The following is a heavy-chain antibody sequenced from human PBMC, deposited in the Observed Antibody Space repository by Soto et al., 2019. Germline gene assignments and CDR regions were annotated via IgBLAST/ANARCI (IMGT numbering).Heavy chain of an antibody. CDR3: GSVFEY. Sequence: EVEVVESGGGLVQPGESLRLSCAASGFIFTNYWMHWVRQVPGRGLVWVSGITHDGSGTKYADSVKGRFTISRDNAKNTVYLQMNSLGPEDTAVYYCGSVFEYWGRGTLVTVSS. J-gene: IGHJ4*01. CDR1: GFIFTNYW. V-gene: IGHV3-74*01. CDR2: ITHDGSGT.